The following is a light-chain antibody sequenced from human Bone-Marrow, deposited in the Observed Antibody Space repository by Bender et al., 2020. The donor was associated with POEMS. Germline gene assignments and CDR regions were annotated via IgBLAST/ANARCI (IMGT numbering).Light chain of an antibody. CDR1: SSNVGGYNY. Sequence: QSALTQPPSASGSPGQSVTISCTGTSSNVGGYNYVSWYQQHPGRAPKIMIYDVNKRPSGVPDRFSGSKSGNTASLTISGLQADDETDYFCCSYAGTYWVFGEPTKLTVL. J-gene: IGLJ3*02. CDR2: DVN. V-gene: IGLV2-11*01. CDR3: CSYAGTYWV.